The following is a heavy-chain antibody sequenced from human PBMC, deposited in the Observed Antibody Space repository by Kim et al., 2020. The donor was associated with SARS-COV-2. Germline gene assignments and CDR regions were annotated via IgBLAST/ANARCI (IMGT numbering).Heavy chain of an antibody. CDR1: GGSFSGYY. CDR3: ARALRSSGWPPRSWDY. D-gene: IGHD6-19*01. Sequence: SETLSLTCAVYGGSFSGYYWSWIRQPPGKGLEWIGEINHSGSTNYNPSLKSRVTISVDTSKNQFSLKLSSVTAADTAVYYCARALRSSGWPPRSWDYWGQGTLVTVSS. V-gene: IGHV4-34*01. CDR2: INHSGST. J-gene: IGHJ4*02.